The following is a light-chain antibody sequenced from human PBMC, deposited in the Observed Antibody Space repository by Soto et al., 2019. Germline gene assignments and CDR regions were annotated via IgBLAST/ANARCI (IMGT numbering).Light chain of an antibody. CDR2: CIT. V-gene: IGKV3-20*01. J-gene: IGKJ1*01. Sequence: EFVLSQSPCALPLSPGERATLSCRASQSVTNNQFAWFRQKPGQEPSLLICCITNSATGIPDWFCGSGSGTDFTLIISRREQDDVVVSYCCQHYNSSSTFGQGTKVDIK. CDR3: CQHYNSSST. CDR1: QSVTNNQ.